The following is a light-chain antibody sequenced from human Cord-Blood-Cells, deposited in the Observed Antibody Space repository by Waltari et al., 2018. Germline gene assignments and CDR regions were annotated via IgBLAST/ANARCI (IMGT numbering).Light chain of an antibody. V-gene: IGLV1-47*01. CDR2: RNN. CDR3: AAWDDSLSGRGV. J-gene: IGLJ1*01. CDR1: SSNIGSNY. Sequence: QSVLTQPPSASGTPGQRVTISCSGSSSNIGSNYVYWYQQLPRTAPNLLLYRNNQRPSGVPDRFSGSKSGTSASLAISGLRSEDEADYYCAAWDDSLSGRGVFGTGTKVTVL.